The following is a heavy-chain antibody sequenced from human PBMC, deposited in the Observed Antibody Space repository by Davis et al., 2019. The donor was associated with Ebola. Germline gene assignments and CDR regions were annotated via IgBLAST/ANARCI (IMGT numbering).Heavy chain of an antibody. V-gene: IGHV3-21*01. Sequence: GESLKISCAASGFTFSSYSMNWVRQAPGKGLEWVSSISSSSSYIYYADSVKDRFTISRDNAKNSLYLRMNSLRAEDTAVYYCASVELTDDYVWGSYRYIDGSDGAFDIWGQGTMVTVSS. CDR1: GFTFSSYS. J-gene: IGHJ3*02. D-gene: IGHD3-16*02. CDR3: ASVELTDDYVWGSYRYIDGSDGAFDI. CDR2: ISSSSSYI.